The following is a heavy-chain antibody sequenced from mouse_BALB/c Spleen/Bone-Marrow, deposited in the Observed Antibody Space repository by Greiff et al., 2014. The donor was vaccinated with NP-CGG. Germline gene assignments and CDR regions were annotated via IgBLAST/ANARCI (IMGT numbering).Heavy chain of an antibody. D-gene: IGHD1-1*01. CDR3: TKEWYYGFDY. J-gene: IGHJ2*01. V-gene: IGHV1-5*01. Sequence: VHVKQSGTVLARPGASVKMSCKASGYSFTSYWMHWVKQRPGQGLEWIGAIYPGNSDTSYNQKFKGKAKLTAVTSASTAYMELSSLTNEDSAVYYCTKEWYYGFDYWGQGTTLTVSS. CDR2: IYPGNSDT. CDR1: GYSFTSYW.